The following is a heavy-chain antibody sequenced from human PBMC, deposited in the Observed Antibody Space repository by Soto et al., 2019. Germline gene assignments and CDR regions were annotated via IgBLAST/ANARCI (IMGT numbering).Heavy chain of an antibody. Sequence: GGSLRLSCAASGFTFSSYAMSWVRQAPGKGLEWVSAISGSGGSTYYADSVKGRFTISRDNSKNTLYLQMNSLRAEDTAVYYCAKVSLYEHDYGDYYFDYWGQETLVTVSS. J-gene: IGHJ4*02. CDR2: ISGSGGST. CDR3: AKVSLYEHDYGDYYFDY. D-gene: IGHD4-17*01. V-gene: IGHV3-23*01. CDR1: GFTFSSYA.